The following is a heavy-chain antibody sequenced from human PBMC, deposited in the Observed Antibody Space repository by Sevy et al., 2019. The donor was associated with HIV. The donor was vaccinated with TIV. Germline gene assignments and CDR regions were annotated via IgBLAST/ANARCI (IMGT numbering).Heavy chain of an antibody. CDR2: INHSGST. Sequence: SETLSLTCAVYGGSFSGYYWSWIRQPPGKGLEWIGEINHSGSTNYNPSLKSRVTISVDTSKNQFSLKLSSVTAADTAVYYCARSKDCSSTSCYEPFDYWGQGTLVTVSS. J-gene: IGHJ4*02. CDR3: ARSKDCSSTSCYEPFDY. V-gene: IGHV4-34*01. CDR1: GGSFSGYY. D-gene: IGHD2-2*01.